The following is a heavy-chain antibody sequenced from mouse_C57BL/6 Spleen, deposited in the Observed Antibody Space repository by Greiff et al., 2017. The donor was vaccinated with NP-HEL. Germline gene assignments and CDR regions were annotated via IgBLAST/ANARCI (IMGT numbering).Heavy chain of an antibody. J-gene: IGHJ2*01. CDR3: ARNALYGYDAFDY. CDR2: IWSGGST. Sequence: QVQLQQSGPGLVQPSQSLSITCTVSGFSLTSYGVHWVRQSPGKGLEWLGVIWSGGSTDYYAAFISRLSIIKDNSKSQVFFKRNSLQADEAAKYYCARNALYGYDAFDYWGQGTTLTVSS. V-gene: IGHV2-2*01. CDR1: GFSLTSYG. D-gene: IGHD2-2*01.